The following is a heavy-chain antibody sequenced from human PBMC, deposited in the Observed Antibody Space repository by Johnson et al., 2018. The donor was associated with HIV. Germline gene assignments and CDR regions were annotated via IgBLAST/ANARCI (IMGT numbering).Heavy chain of an antibody. CDR3: ASATYYYDSSGSNNVAFDI. CDR1: GFTFSSYA. J-gene: IGHJ3*02. D-gene: IGHD3-22*01. Sequence: VQLVESGGGVVQPGRSLRLSCAASGFTFSSYAMHWVRQAPGKGLEWVAVISYDGSNKYYADSVKGRFTISRDNSKNTLYLQMNSLRAEDTAVYYCASATYYYDSSGSNNVAFDIWGQGTIVTVSS. V-gene: IGHV3-30-3*01. CDR2: ISYDGSNK.